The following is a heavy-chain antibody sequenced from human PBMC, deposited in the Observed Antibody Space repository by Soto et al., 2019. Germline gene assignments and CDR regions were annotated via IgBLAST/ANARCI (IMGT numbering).Heavy chain of an antibody. Sequence: EVQLLESGGGLVQPGGSLRLSCAASGFTFSSYAMSWVRQAPGKGLEWVSAISGSGGSTYYADSVKGRFTISRDNSKNTLYLQMNSLRAEDTAVYYCAKLGYCSSTSCPRTKYFQHWGQGTLVTVPS. V-gene: IGHV3-23*01. CDR2: ISGSGGST. CDR3: AKLGYCSSTSCPRTKYFQH. J-gene: IGHJ1*01. D-gene: IGHD2-2*01. CDR1: GFTFSSYA.